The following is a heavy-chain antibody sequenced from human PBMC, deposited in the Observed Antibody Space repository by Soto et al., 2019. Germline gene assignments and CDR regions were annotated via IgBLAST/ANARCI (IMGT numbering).Heavy chain of an antibody. CDR3: ARGQVVAAQH. CDR2: IYHSGST. D-gene: IGHD2-15*01. Sequence: SETLSLTCAVSGGSISSGGYSWSWIRQPPGKGLEWIGYIYHSGSTYYNPSLKSRITISVDRSKNQFSLKLSSVTAADTAVYYGARGQVVAAQHWGQGTLVTVSS. V-gene: IGHV4-30-2*01. J-gene: IGHJ4*02. CDR1: GGSISSGGYS.